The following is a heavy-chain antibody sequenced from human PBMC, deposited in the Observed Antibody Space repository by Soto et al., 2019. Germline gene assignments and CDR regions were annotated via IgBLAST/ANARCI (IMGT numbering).Heavy chain of an antibody. Sequence: GASVKVSCKASGYTFTSYAMHWVRQAPGQRLEWMGWINAGNGNTKYSQKFQGRVTITRDTSASTAYMELSSLRSEDTAVYYCARGPLFSSSWHYFDYWGQGTLVTVSS. D-gene: IGHD6-13*01. V-gene: IGHV1-3*01. J-gene: IGHJ4*02. CDR2: INAGNGNT. CDR3: ARGPLFSSSWHYFDY. CDR1: GYTFTSYA.